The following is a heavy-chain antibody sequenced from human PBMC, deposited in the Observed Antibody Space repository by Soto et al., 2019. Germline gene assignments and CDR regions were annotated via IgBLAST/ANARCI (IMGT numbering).Heavy chain of an antibody. J-gene: IGHJ5*02. CDR2: IGGDGAST. CDR1: GFAFSSYA. CDR3: TKDQDGEWWFSQGWFEP. V-gene: IGHV3-23*01. Sequence: EVQLLESGGGLVQPGGSLRLSCAASGFAFSSYAMSWVRQSSGKGLEWVAAIGGDGASTYYADSVRGRFIISRDNSKNTLFLHMTSLRAEDTAVYYCTKDQDGEWWFSQGWFEPWGQGSLVTVSS. D-gene: IGHD2-15*01.